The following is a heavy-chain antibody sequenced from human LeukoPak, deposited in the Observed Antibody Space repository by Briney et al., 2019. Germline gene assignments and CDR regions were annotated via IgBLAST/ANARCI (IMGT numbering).Heavy chain of an antibody. Sequence: PGGSLRLSCTASGFTFSSYAMSWVRQAPGKGLEWVSAISGSGGSTYYADSVKGRFTISRDNSKNMLYLQINSLRVEDTAVYYCAKSWNYYDSSGDDALDVWGQGTMVTVSS. CDR3: AKSWNYYDSSGDDALDV. D-gene: IGHD3-22*01. V-gene: IGHV3-23*01. CDR2: ISGSGGST. CDR1: GFTFSSYA. J-gene: IGHJ3*01.